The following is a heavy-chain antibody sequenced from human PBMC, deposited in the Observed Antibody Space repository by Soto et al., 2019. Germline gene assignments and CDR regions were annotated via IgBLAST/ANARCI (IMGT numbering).Heavy chain of an antibody. Sequence: PSETLSLTCAVYGGSFSGYYWSWIRQPPWKGLEWIGEINHSGSTNYNPSLKSRVTISVDTSKNQFSLKLSSVTAADTAVYYCAREEVSYDILTGYYYYGMDVWGQGTTVTVSS. J-gene: IGHJ6*02. V-gene: IGHV4-34*01. CDR3: AREEVSYDILTGYYYYGMDV. D-gene: IGHD3-9*01. CDR2: INHSGST. CDR1: GGSFSGYY.